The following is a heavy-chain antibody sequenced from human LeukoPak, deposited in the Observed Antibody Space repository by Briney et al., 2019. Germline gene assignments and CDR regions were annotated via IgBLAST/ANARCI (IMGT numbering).Heavy chain of an antibody. CDR1: GGTFSSYA. Sequence: SVKVSCKXSGGTFSSYAISWVRQSPGQGLEWMGGIIPIFGTANYAQKFQGRVTITADESTSTAYMELSSLRSEDTAVYYCARDKTTDYYGSGSLDYWGQGTLVTVSS. CDR2: IIPIFGTA. J-gene: IGHJ4*02. CDR3: ARDKTTDYYGSGSLDY. D-gene: IGHD3-10*01. V-gene: IGHV1-69*01.